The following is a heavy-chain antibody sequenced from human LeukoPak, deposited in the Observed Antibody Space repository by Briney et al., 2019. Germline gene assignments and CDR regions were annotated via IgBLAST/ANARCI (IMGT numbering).Heavy chain of an antibody. Sequence: GGSLRLSCAASGFTFSDYYMSWIRQAPGKGLEWVSYISSSGSTIYYADSVKGRFTISRDNAKNSLYLQMNSLRAEDTAVYYCATHGEKSGSYFTQPNNYWGQGTLVTVSS. CDR1: GFTFSDYY. J-gene: IGHJ4*02. CDR2: ISSSGSTI. V-gene: IGHV3-11*01. CDR3: ATHGEKSGSYFTQPNNY. D-gene: IGHD1-26*01.